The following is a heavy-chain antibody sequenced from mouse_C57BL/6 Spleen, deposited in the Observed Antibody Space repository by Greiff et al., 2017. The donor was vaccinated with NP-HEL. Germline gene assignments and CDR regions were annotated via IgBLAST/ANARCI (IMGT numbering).Heavy chain of an antibody. J-gene: IGHJ1*03. CDR2: ISDGGSYT. D-gene: IGHD1-1*01. CDR1: GFTFSSYA. CDR3: ARDPDYGSSPYWYFDV. Sequence: EVHLVESGGGLVKPGGSLKLSCAASGFTFSSYAMSWVRQTPEKRLEWVATISDGGSYTYYPDNVKGRFTISRDNAKNNLYLQMSHLKSEDTAMYYCARDPDYGSSPYWYFDVWGTGTTVTVSS. V-gene: IGHV5-4*01.